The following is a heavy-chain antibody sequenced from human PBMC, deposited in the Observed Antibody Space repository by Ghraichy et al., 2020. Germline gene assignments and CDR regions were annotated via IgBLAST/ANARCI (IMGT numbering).Heavy chain of an antibody. CDR1: GFTFSDYY. Sequence: GGSLRLSCAASGFTFSDYYMSWIRQAPGKGLEWVSYISSSSSYTNYADSVKGRFTISRDNAKNSLYLQMNSLRAEDTAVYYCARDSYYDSSGYYYWYFDLWGRGTLVTVSS. CDR2: ISSSSSYT. V-gene: IGHV3-11*06. J-gene: IGHJ2*01. CDR3: ARDSYYDSSGYYYWYFDL. D-gene: IGHD3-22*01.